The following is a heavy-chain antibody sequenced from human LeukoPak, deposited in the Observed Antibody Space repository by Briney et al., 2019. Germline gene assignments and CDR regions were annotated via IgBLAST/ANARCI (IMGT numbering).Heavy chain of an antibody. V-gene: IGHV4-61*01. CDR1: GGSVSSGSSY. Sequence: SETLSLTCTVSGGSVSSGSSYWSWIRQPPGKGLEWIGYISYSGNTNYNPSLKSRVTVSVDTSKNQFSLKLSSVTAADTAVYYCAKAVPAAFVYFDFWGQGILVTVSS. D-gene: IGHD2-2*01. J-gene: IGHJ4*02. CDR2: ISYSGNT. CDR3: AKAVPAAFVYFDF.